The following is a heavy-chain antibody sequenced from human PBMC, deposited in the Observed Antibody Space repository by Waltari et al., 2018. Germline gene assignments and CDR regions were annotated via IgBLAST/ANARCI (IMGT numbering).Heavy chain of an antibody. V-gene: IGHV3-73*01. J-gene: IGHJ6*02. Sequence: EVQLVESGGGLVQPGGSLKLSCAASGFTFRGSALHWVCPASGKGLEWVGRIRRGANTYATTYTASVRGRFTISRDDSKNTAYLQMNSLKTEDTAVYYCTRQRDSSGYHFNYFYGMDVWGQGTTVTVSS. CDR2: IRRGANTYAT. CDR1: GFTFRGSA. CDR3: TRQRDSSGYHFNYFYGMDV. D-gene: IGHD3-22*01.